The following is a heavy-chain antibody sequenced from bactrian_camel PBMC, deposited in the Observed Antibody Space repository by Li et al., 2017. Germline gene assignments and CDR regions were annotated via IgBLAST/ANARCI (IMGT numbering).Heavy chain of an antibody. Sequence: VQLVESGGGLVQPGGSLTLACAVSGFTFTDYYITWVRLAPGKGLEWVASIYADGGSTYFADSVKGRSTISRNNAKNTVYLQVNDLRPKDTAVYYCAVYTTFLWGQGTQVTVS. CDR1: GFTFTDYY. CDR3: AVYTTFL. CDR2: IYADGGST. V-gene: IGHV3-2*01. J-gene: IGHJ4*01. D-gene: IGHD2*01.